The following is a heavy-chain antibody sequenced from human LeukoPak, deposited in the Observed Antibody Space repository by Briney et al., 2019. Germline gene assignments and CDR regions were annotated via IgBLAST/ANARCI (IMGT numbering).Heavy chain of an antibody. J-gene: IGHJ4*02. CDR2: INPNSGDT. D-gene: IGHD2-2*01. Sequence: ASVKVSCKASGYTFTDYYLHWVRQAPGQGFEWMGWINPNSGDTNCAQKFQGRVTMTRDTSISTAHMEMSRLRSDDTAVYYCARANFLYCSSTTCLFDYWGQGTLVTVSS. CDR3: ARANFLYCSSTTCLFDY. V-gene: IGHV1-2*02. CDR1: GYTFTDYY.